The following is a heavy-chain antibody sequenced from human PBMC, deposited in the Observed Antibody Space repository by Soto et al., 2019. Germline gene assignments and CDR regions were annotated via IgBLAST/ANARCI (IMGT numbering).Heavy chain of an antibody. CDR1: GYTFTGYG. CDR2: ISGYNGDT. J-gene: IGHJ4*02. V-gene: IGHV1-18*01. Sequence: QVQLVQSGAEVKKPGASVKVSCKASGYTFTGYGIGWVRQAPGQGLEWMGWISGYNGDTNYAQNLQGRVTMTTATSTSTAYMELRSLRSDDTAVYYCARGGYYYDSSGYYSDYWGQGTLVTVSS. CDR3: ARGGYYYDSSGYYSDY. D-gene: IGHD3-22*01.